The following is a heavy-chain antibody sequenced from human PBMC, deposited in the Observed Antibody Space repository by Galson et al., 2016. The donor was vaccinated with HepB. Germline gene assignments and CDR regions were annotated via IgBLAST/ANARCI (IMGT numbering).Heavy chain of an antibody. CDR3: TKNGAHRDDYVWGEMYYFDY. Sequence: SLRLSCAASGFTFDDYAMHWVRQAPGKGLEWVSGISWNRGSIGHGDSVKGRFTISRDNAKNSLYLHMNSLTAEDTALYYCTKNGAHRDDYVWGEMYYFDYWGQGTLVTVAS. J-gene: IGHJ4*02. CDR2: ISWNRGSI. D-gene: IGHD3-16*01. CDR1: GFTFDDYA. V-gene: IGHV3-9*01.